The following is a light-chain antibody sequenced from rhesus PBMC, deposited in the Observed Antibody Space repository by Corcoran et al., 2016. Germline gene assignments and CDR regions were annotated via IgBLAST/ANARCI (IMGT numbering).Light chain of an antibody. J-gene: IGKJ2*01. V-gene: IGKV1-25*02. CDR3: QHYYSTPPS. Sequence: DIQMTQSPSSLSASVGDRVTITCRASQDISNYLAWYQQKPGELPKLLIYAASGLQSGIPSRFSCSGAWTDFTLTISSLQSEDFASYYCQHYYSTPPSFGQGTKVEIK. CDR2: AAS. CDR1: QDISNY.